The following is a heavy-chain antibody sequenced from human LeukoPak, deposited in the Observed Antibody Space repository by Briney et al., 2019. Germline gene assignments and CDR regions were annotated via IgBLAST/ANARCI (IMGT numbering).Heavy chain of an antibody. CDR3: ARADCPHAFDI. D-gene: IGHD2-21*01. CDR1: GFIFSINS. V-gene: IGHV3-21*01. J-gene: IGHJ3*02. Sequence: GGSLRLSCAASGFIFSINSMNWVRQAPGKGLEWVSFISSSNTYIYYADSVKGRFTISRDNAKNSLYLQMNSLRAEDTAVYYCARADCPHAFDIWGQGTMVTVSS. CDR2: ISSSNTYI.